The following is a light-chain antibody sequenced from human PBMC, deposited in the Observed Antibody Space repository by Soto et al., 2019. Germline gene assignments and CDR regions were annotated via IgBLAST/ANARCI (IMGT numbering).Light chain of an antibody. Sequence: QSVLTQPPSASGTPGQRVIISCSGSSSNIGSNTVNWYQQRPGTAPKLLIYTNNQRPSGVPDRFSGSKSGTSASLAIRGLQSEDEADYYCAAWDDSLNGWVFGGGTKLTVL. CDR3: AAWDDSLNGWV. CDR2: TNN. CDR1: SSNIGSNT. J-gene: IGLJ3*02. V-gene: IGLV1-44*01.